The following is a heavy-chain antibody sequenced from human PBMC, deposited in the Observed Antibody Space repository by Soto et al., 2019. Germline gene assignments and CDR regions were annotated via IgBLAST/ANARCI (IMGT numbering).Heavy chain of an antibody. V-gene: IGHV3-23*01. CDR3: ANHPVGEYCSGGSCPLYYMDV. J-gene: IGHJ6*03. Sequence: GGSLRLSCAASGFTFSSYAMSWVRQAPGKGLEWVSAISGSGGSTYYADSVKGRFTISRDNSKNTLYLQMNSLRAEDTAVYYCANHPVGEYCSGGSCPLYYMDVWGKGTTVTVSS. CDR1: GFTFSSYA. CDR2: ISGSGGST. D-gene: IGHD2-15*01.